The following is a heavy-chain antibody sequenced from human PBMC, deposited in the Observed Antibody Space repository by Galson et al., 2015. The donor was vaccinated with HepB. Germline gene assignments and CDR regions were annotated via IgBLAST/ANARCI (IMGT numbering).Heavy chain of an antibody. V-gene: IGHV3-23*01. J-gene: IGHJ5*02. CDR1: GFTFSSYA. CDR2: ISGSGGST. D-gene: IGHD3-10*01. CDR3: AKSSGMVRGVAYNWFDP. Sequence: SLRLSCAASGFTFSSYAMSWVRQAPGKGLEWVSAISGSGGSTYYADSVKGRFTISRDNSKNTLYLQMNSLRAEDTAVYYCAKSSGMVRGVAYNWFDPWGQGTLVTVSS.